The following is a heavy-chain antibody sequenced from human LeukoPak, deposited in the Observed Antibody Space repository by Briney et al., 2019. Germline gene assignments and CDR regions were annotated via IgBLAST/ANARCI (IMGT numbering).Heavy chain of an antibody. J-gene: IGHJ6*03. CDR1: RYSIRSDYY. D-gene: IGHD6-13*01. V-gene: IGHV4-38-2*02. CDR3: ARGRAIAAANYYYYYYYMDV. Sequence: PSETLSLTCSVSRYSIRSDYYWGWIRQPPGKGLEWIASIYHSGYTYYNPSLKSRVTISVDTSKNQFSLKLSSVTAADTAVYYCARGRAIAAANYYYYYYYMDVWGKGTTVTVSS. CDR2: IYHSGYT.